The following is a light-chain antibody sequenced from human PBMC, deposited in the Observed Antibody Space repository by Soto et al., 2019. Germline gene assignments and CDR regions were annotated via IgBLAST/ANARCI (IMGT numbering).Light chain of an antibody. Sequence: EIVLTQSPGTLSLSPGERATLSCRASQSITSSYLAWYQQKPGQAPRLLIYGASRRATDIPDRFSGSGSGTDFTLTISRLEPEDFAVYYCQQRSNWPPTFGGGTKVEIK. V-gene: IGKV3D-20*02. J-gene: IGKJ4*01. CDR1: QSITSSY. CDR3: QQRSNWPPT. CDR2: GAS.